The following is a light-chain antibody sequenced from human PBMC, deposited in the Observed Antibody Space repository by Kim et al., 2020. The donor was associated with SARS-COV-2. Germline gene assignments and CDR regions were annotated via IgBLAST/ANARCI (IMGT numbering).Light chain of an antibody. CDR2: RNN. J-gene: IGLJ3*02. CDR1: SNNVGNRG. Sequence: RQTATLTCTGNSNNVGNRGAAWLQQHQGHPPKLVSYRNNDRPSGISERLSASRSGDTASLTITGLQPEDEADYYCTAWDSSLSAWVFGGGTKVTVL. V-gene: IGLV10-54*01. CDR3: TAWDSSLSAWV.